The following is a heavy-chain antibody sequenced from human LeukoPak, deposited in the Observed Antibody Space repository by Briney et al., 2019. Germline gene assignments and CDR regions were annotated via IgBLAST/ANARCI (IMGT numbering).Heavy chain of an antibody. CDR2: IYYSGST. J-gene: IGHJ4*02. D-gene: IGHD6-19*01. CDR3: ASGEEQWLVFDFDY. Sequence: SQNLSLTCTVSARSISSSSYYWGWFRTPPGKELEWGGSIYYSGSTYYNPSLKSRVTISVDTSKNQFSLKLSSVTAADTAVYYCASGEEQWLVFDFDYWGQGTLVTVSS. CDR1: ARSISSSSYY. V-gene: IGHV4-39*01.